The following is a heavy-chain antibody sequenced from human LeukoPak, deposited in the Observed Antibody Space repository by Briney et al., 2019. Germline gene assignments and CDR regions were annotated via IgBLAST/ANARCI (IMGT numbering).Heavy chain of an antibody. CDR3: ARRNYYDSSSPFDY. D-gene: IGHD3-22*01. J-gene: IGHJ4*02. V-gene: IGHV3-53*01. CDR1: GFSVSHNY. Sequence: GGSLRLSCAASGFSVSHNYMSWVRQAPGEGLEWVSVMYSGGSTYYADSVKGRFTISRDNSKNTLYLQMNNLRAEDTAVYYCARRNYYDSSSPFDYWGQGTLVTVSS. CDR2: MYSGGST.